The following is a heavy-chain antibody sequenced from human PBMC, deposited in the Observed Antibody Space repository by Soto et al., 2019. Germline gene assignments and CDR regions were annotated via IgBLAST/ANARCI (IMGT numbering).Heavy chain of an antibody. CDR2: IIPILGIA. J-gene: IGHJ3*02. D-gene: IGHD3-3*01. Sequence: QVQLVQSGAEVKKPGSSVKVSCKASGGTFSSYTISWVRQAPGQGLEWMGRIIPILGIANYAQKFQGRVTITADKSTSTAYMELSSLRSEDTAVYYCALPYDFSAFDIWGQGTMVTVSS. CDR1: GGTFSSYT. V-gene: IGHV1-69*02. CDR3: ALPYDFSAFDI.